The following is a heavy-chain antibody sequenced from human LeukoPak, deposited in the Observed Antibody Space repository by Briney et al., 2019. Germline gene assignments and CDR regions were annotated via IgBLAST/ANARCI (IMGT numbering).Heavy chain of an antibody. J-gene: IGHJ4*02. V-gene: IGHV3-21*01. D-gene: IGHD1-20*01. CDR3: ARALITGTYFDY. Sequence: GGSLRLSCAASGFTFSTYGMNWVRQAPGKGLEWVSSISSSGRNIFYADSVTGRFTISRDNANNSLYLQMNSLRAEDTAVYYCARALITGTYFDYWGQGTLVTVSS. CDR2: ISSSGRNI. CDR1: GFTFSTYG.